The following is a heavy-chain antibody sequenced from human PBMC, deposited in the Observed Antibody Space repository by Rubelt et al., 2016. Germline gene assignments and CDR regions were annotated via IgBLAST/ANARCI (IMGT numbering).Heavy chain of an antibody. D-gene: IGHD2/OR15-2a*01. CDR2: INHSGST. J-gene: IGHJ4*02. CDR1: GGSFSGFY. Sequence: QVQLQQWGAGLLKPSETLSLTCAVYGGSFSGFYWSWIRQPPGKGLEWIGDINHSGSTSYNPSLKNRVTITIDHAKNQFSLRLTSRAAADTAIYFCARHTSEASSAAFDNWGQGILVTVSS. V-gene: IGHV4-34*01. CDR3: ARHTSEASSAAFDN.